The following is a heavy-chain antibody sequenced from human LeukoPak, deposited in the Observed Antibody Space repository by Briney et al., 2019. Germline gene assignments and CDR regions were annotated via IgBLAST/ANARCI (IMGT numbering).Heavy chain of an antibody. CDR1: GFTFSSYW. Sequence: GGSLRLSCAVSGFTFSSYWMSWVRQAPGKGPEWVANIKQDGSEKYYVDSVKGRFTISRDNAKNSLYLQMNSLRAEDTAVYYCVRGAYSSSWLNFDYWGQGTLVTVSS. CDR2: IKQDGSEK. CDR3: VRGAYSSSWLNFDY. J-gene: IGHJ4*02. D-gene: IGHD6-13*01. V-gene: IGHV3-7*04.